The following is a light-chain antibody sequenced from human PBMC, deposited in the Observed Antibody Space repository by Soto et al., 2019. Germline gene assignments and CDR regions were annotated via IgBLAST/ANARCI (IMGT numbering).Light chain of an antibody. Sequence: QSALTQPASVSGSPGQSITISCTGPSSDVGGYNYVAWYQQHPGKAPKLIIYDVSNRPSGVSNRFSGSKSGNTSSLTISGLQAEDEADDYCSSYTSSSTLVVFGGGTKLTVL. CDR1: SSDVGGYNY. J-gene: IGLJ2*01. CDR3: SSYTSSSTLVV. CDR2: DVS. V-gene: IGLV2-14*01.